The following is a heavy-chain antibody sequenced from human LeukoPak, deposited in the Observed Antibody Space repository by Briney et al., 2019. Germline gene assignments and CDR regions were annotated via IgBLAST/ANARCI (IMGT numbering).Heavy chain of an antibody. V-gene: IGHV3-20*04. CDR3: AKDVGYCSGGSCHPLFDY. Sequence: GGSLRLSCAASGFTFDDYGMSWVRQAPGKGLEWVSGINWNGGSTGYADSVKGRFTISRDNAKNTLYLQMNSLRAEDTAVYYCAKDVGYCSGGSCHPLFDYWGQGTLVIVSS. D-gene: IGHD2-15*01. CDR2: INWNGGST. J-gene: IGHJ4*02. CDR1: GFTFDDYG.